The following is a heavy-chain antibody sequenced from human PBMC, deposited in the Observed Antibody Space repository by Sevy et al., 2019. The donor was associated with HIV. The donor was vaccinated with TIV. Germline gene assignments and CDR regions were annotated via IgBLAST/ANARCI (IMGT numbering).Heavy chain of an antibody. Sequence: SETLSLTCTVSGGSITSLYWNWIRQPPGKGLEWIANIYYNGHINYNPSLKSRVTLSLDTSKYQFSLRLSSVTAADTVMYYCAGENAWGRGYSWGQGTLVTVSS. D-gene: IGHD1-26*01. CDR2: IYYNGHI. CDR3: AGENAWGRGYS. V-gene: IGHV4-59*08. CDR1: GGSITSLY. J-gene: IGHJ4*02.